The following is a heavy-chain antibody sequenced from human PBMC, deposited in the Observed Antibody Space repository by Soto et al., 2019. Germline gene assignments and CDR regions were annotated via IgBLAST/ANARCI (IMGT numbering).Heavy chain of an antibody. D-gene: IGHD6-6*01. CDR1: GGSIGSGGYY. CDR3: AREDYSSSSGFDP. Sequence: QVQLQESGPGLVKPSQTLSLTCTVSGGSIGSGGYYWNWIRQHPGKGLEWIGYIFHTGSTYYNASLKIRVTISVDTSKNQFSLNLRSMTAADTAVYYCAREDYSSSSGFDPWGQGTLVTVSS. CDR2: IFHTGST. V-gene: IGHV4-31*03. J-gene: IGHJ5*02.